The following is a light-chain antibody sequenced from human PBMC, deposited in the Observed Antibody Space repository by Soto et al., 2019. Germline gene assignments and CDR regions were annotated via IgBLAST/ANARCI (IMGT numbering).Light chain of an antibody. Sequence: ELVLTQSPGTPSLSPGDRATLSCRASQSVSSTYLAWYQQRPGQAPRLLIYSSSSRASGIPDRFSGSGSGTDFTLTISRLEPEDFAVYYCQQYRTSPPTWTFGQGTKVEIK. CDR2: SSS. CDR1: QSVSSTY. CDR3: QQYRTSPPTWT. V-gene: IGKV3-20*01. J-gene: IGKJ1*01.